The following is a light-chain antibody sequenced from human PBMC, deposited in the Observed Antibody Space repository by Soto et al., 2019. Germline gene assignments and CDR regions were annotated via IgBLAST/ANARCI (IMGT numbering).Light chain of an antibody. Sequence: IALTQSPGTLSLSPGERATLSCRASQSVRSDYLAWYQQKPGQAPRLHIYGASTRATGIPDRFTGSGSGTDFTLTINRLEPEDFAVYYCQQYGSSPRTFGQGTKGDIK. CDR3: QQYGSSPRT. V-gene: IGKV3-20*01. J-gene: IGKJ1*01. CDR2: GAS. CDR1: QSVRSDY.